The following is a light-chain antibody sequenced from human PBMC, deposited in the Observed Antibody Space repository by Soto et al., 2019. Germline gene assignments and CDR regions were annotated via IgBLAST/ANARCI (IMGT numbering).Light chain of an antibody. V-gene: IGKV1-27*01. Sequence: TCRSGAPSRFSGSGSGTDFTPTISSLQPEDVATFYCQKYNIAPLLTFGQGTKVDI. J-gene: IGKJ1*01. CDR3: QKYNIAPLLT.